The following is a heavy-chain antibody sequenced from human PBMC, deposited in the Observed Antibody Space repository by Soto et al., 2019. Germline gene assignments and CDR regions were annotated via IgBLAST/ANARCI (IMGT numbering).Heavy chain of an antibody. CDR1: GFTFSSYW. J-gene: IGHJ6*03. CDR3: ARAGYDFWSGYYRRGYYYYMDV. D-gene: IGHD3-3*01. Sequence: GGSLRLSCAASGFTFSSYWMHWVRQAPGKGLVWVSRINSDGSSTSYADSVKGRFTISRDNAKNTLYLQMNSLRAEDTAVYYCARAGYDFWSGYYRRGYYYYMDVWGKGTTVTGSS. V-gene: IGHV3-74*01. CDR2: INSDGSST.